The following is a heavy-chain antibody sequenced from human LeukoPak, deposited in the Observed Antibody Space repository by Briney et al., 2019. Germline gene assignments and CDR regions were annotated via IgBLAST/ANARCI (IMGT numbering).Heavy chain of an antibody. D-gene: IGHD6-19*01. V-gene: IGHV3-66*01. CDR2: IYSGGST. CDR1: GLTVSSNH. J-gene: IGHJ3*02. CDR3: AREVSGWRGGAFDM. Sequence: PGGSLRLSCAASGLTVSSNHMSWVRQAPGKGLEWVSVIYSGGSTYYADSVKGRFTISRDNSKNTLYLQMNSLRVEDTAVYYCAREVSGWRGGAFDMWGQGTMVTVSS.